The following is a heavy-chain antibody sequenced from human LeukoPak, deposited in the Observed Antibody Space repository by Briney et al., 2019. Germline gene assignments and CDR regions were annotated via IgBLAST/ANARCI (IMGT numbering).Heavy chain of an antibody. CDR2: ISWDGGST. D-gene: IGHD2-21*01. Sequence: PGGSLRLSCAASGFTFDDYTMHWVRQAPGKGLEWVSLISWDGGSTYYADSVKGRFTISRDNSKNSLYLQMNSLRTEDTALYYSAKGIPDYWGQGTLVTVSS. J-gene: IGHJ4*02. CDR1: GFTFDDYT. CDR3: AKGIPDY. V-gene: IGHV3-43*01.